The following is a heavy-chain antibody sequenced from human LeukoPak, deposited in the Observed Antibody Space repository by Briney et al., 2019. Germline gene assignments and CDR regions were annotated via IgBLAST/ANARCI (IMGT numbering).Heavy chain of an antibody. V-gene: IGHV4-59*08. CDR2: IYGIENT. CDR1: ADSITSGY. Sequence: PSETLSLTCSISADSITSGYWSWIRQPPGKALEWIGYIYGIENTDYNPSLKSRVTISLDTSKNQLSLNLTAVTAADTAVYYCAGRGQRYFRDWGQGTLVTVSS. CDR3: AGRGQRYFRD. D-gene: IGHD3-9*01. J-gene: IGHJ1*01.